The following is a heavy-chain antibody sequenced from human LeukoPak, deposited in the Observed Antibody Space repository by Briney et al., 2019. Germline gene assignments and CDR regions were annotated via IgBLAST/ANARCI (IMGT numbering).Heavy chain of an antibody. J-gene: IGHJ3*02. D-gene: IGHD3-9*01. CDR1: GFTFSSYA. CDR3: AKRHYDILTGLPPSGPVGAFDI. Sequence: PGGSLRLSCAASGFTFSSYAMSWVRQAPGKGLEWVSAISGSGGSTYYADSVKGRFTISRDNSKNTLYLQMNSLRAEDTAVYYCAKRHYDILTGLPPSGPVGAFDIWGQGTMVTVSS. CDR2: ISGSGGST. V-gene: IGHV3-23*01.